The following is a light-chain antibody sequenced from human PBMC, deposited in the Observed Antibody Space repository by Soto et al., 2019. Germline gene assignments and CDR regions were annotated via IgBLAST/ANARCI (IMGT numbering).Light chain of an antibody. V-gene: IGLV4-69*01. CDR2: LNSDGSH. CDR1: SGHSSYA. J-gene: IGLJ2*01. CDR3: QTWDTGAVI. Sequence: QLVLTQSPSASASLGASVKFTCTLSSGHSSYAIAWHQQQPEKGPRYLMKLNSDGSHNKGDGIPDRFSGSSSGAERYLTISILQSEDEAYYYCQTWDTGAVIFVGGTKLTVL.